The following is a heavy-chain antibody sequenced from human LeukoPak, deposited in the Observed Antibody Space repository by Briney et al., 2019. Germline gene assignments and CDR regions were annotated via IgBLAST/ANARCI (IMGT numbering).Heavy chain of an antibody. J-gene: IGHJ4*02. Sequence: PGGSLRLSRAASGFTFSDYYMSWIRQAPGKGLEWVANIKQDGSEKYYVDSVKGRFIISRDNAKNSLYVQMNSLRADDTAVYYCVRLIVGAIDYWGQGTLVTVSS. CDR3: VRLIVGAIDY. CDR1: GFTFSDYY. V-gene: IGHV3-7*01. D-gene: IGHD1-26*01. CDR2: IKQDGSEK.